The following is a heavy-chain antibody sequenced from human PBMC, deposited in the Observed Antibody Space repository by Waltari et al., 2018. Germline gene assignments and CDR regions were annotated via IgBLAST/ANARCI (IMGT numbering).Heavy chain of an antibody. CDR3: ARGYWENSFDL. CDR2: MGVDGRPI. V-gene: IGHV3-48*02. CDR1: GFKIRGCS. D-gene: IGHD2-21*01. J-gene: IGHJ3*01. Sequence: LESGGVLTEPGASLRLSCEASGFKIRGCSIDWARQAPGKGPECVACMGVDGRPIYYADSVRGRFTISRDNAKNVVHLQMNTLRHEDTAVYYCARGYWENSFDLWGPGTTVTVSS.